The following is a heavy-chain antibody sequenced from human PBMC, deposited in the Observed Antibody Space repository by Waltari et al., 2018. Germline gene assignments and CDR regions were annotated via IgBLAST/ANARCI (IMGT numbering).Heavy chain of an antibody. D-gene: IGHD3-3*01. CDR2: ISGSGGST. CDR1: GFTFSTYA. J-gene: IGHJ3*02. Sequence: EVQLVESGGGLVQPGGSLRLSCAASGFTFSTYAMSWVRQAPGNGLEWVSAISGSGGSTYYADSVKGRFTISRDNSKNTLSLQMNSLRVEDTAIYYCAKDWSKSVDAFHIWGQGTMVTVSS. V-gene: IGHV3-23*04. CDR3: AKDWSKSVDAFHI.